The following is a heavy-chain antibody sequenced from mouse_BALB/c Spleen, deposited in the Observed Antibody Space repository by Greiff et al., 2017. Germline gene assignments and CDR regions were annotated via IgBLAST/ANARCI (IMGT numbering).Heavy chain of an antibody. J-gene: IGHJ4*01. CDR3: ARGLLQRGAMDY. Sequence: EVHLVESGPGLVKPSQSLSLTCTVTGYSITSDYAWNWIRQFPGNTLEWMGYISYSGSTSYNPSLKSRISITRDTSKNQFFLQLNSVTTEDTATYYCARGLLQRGAMDYWGQGTSVTVSS. V-gene: IGHV3-2*02. CDR1: GYSITSDYA. CDR2: ISYSGST. D-gene: IGHD2-3*01.